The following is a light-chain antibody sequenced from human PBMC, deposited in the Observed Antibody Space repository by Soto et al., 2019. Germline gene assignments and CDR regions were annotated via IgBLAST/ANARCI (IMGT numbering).Light chain of an antibody. CDR3: QQANNFPWT. J-gene: IGKJ1*01. CDR1: QSISGW. Sequence: DIQMTQSPSTLSASVGDRDTITCRASQSISGWLAWYQQKPGKAPKLLIQVASSLQSGVPSRFSGTGSGTHFTLTISSLQPEDVATYYCQQANNFPWTFGQGTKVDIK. CDR2: VAS. V-gene: IGKV1-12*01.